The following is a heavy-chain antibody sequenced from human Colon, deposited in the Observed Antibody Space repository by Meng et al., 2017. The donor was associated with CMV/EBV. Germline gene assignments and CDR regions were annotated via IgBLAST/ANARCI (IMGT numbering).Heavy chain of an antibody. V-gene: IGHV3-73*01. D-gene: IGHD6-6*01. J-gene: IGHJ4*02. CDR3: TRLSDYTISSWFHY. Sequence: GFAFSGSAMHWVRQASGKGLEWVGHIRSKGNSYATAYAASVEGRFTISRDDSKNTAYLQMNSLKTEDTAVYYCTRLSDYTISSWFHYWGQGTLVTVSS. CDR2: IRSKGNSYAT. CDR1: GFAFSGSA.